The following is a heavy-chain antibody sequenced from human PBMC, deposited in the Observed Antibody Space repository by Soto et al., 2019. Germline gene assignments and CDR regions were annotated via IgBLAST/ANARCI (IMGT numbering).Heavy chain of an antibody. CDR3: ARDSFKGYCSSTSCYPTGYYYYYGMDV. V-gene: IGHV3-21*01. J-gene: IGHJ6*02. CDR2: ISSSSSYI. CDR1: GFTFSSYS. Sequence: GGSLRLSCAASGFTFSSYSMNWVRQAPGKGLEWVSSISSSSSYIYYADSVKGRFTISRDNAKNSLYLQMNSLRAEDTAVYYCARDSFKGYCSSTSCYPTGYYYYYGMDVWGQGTTVTVSS. D-gene: IGHD2-2*01.